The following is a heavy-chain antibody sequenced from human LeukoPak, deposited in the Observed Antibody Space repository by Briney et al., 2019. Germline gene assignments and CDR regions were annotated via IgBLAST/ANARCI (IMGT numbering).Heavy chain of an antibody. CDR1: EFSVGSNY. CDR3: ARDKGGSGPIFDY. D-gene: IGHD6-19*01. Sequence: PGGSLRLSCAASEFSVGSNYMTWVRQAPGKGLEWVPLIYSGGSTYYADSVKGRFTISRDNSKNTLYLQMNSLRAEDTAVYYCARDKGGSGPIFDYWGQGTLVTVSS. V-gene: IGHV3-66*01. J-gene: IGHJ4*02. CDR2: IYSGGST.